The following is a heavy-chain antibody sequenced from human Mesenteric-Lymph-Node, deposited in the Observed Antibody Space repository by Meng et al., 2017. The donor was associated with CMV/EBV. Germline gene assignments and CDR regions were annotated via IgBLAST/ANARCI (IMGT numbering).Heavy chain of an antibody. D-gene: IGHD2-8*01. J-gene: IGHJ6*02. CDR3: VRGKYCTTNTCRHYLDYYYGMDV. V-gene: IGHV1-69*05. CDR1: DYTFTSYG. CDR2: IIPVLGAA. Sequence: SVKVSCKASDYTFTSYGISWVRQAPGQGLEYMGGIIPVLGAADYAQKFQDRLTISTDESTSAAHMELSSLKSDDTAVYYCVRGKYCTTNTCRHYLDYYYGMDVWGQGTTVTVSS.